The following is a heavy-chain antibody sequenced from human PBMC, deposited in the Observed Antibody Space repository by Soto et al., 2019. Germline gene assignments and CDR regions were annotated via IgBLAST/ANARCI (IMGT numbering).Heavy chain of an antibody. D-gene: IGHD6-13*01. CDR3: AREPYSTDYYGMDV. V-gene: IGHV3-30-3*01. CDR1: GFTFSSYA. CDR2: ISYDGSNK. Sequence: QVQLVESGGGVVQPGRSLRLSCAASGFTFSSYAMHWVRQAPGKGLEWVAVISYDGSNKYYADSVKGRFTISRDNSKNTLYLQMNSLRAEDTAVYYCAREPYSTDYYGMDVWGQWTTVTVSS. J-gene: IGHJ6*02.